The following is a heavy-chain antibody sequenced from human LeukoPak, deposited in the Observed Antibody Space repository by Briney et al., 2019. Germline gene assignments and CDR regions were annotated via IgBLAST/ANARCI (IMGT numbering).Heavy chain of an antibody. CDR2: ISSSSSYI. CDR3: ARDDYYDSSGYYSSPGGLDP. Sequence: GGSLRLSCAASGFTFSSYAMSWVRQAPGKGLEWVSSISSSSSYIYYADSVKGRFTISRDNAKNSLYLQMNSLRAEDTAVYYCARDDYYDSSGYYSSPGGLDPWGQGTLVTVSS. V-gene: IGHV3-21*01. D-gene: IGHD3-22*01. J-gene: IGHJ5*02. CDR1: GFTFSSYA.